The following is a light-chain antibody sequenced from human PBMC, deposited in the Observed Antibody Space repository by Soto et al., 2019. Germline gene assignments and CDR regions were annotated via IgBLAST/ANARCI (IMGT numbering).Light chain of an antibody. J-gene: IGLJ2*01. Sequence: QSVLTQPASVSGSSGQSITISCAGNSSDVGGYNYVSWYQHHPGKAPKLMIYDVSNRPSGVSNRFSGSKSGSTASLTIFGLQAEDEADYWCSSYTSSSTLVVFGGGTKVTVL. CDR2: DVS. CDR1: SSDVGGYNY. CDR3: SSYTSSSTLVV. V-gene: IGLV2-14*03.